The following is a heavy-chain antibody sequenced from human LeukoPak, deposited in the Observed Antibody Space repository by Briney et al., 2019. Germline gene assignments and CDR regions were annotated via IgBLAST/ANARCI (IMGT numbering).Heavy chain of an antibody. CDR3: ARQGSSAYYPLFY. J-gene: IGHJ4*02. CDR2: IYYSGSS. Sequence: SETLSLTCTVSGGSISSSSYYWGWIRQPPGKGLEWIGSIYYSGSSYYNPSLKSRVTISVDTSKNQFSLKLSSVTAADTAVYYCARQGSSAYYPLFYWGQGTLVTVSS. V-gene: IGHV4-39*01. D-gene: IGHD3-22*01. CDR1: GGSISSSSYY.